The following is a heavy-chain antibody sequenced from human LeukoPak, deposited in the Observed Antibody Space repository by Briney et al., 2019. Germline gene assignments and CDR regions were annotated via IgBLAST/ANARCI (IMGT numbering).Heavy chain of an antibody. CDR3: ARGGYCSSTSCYVFDS. V-gene: IGHV4-4*02. CDR2: IYHSGST. D-gene: IGHD2-2*01. J-gene: IGHJ4*02. Sequence: SETLSLTCAVSGGSIISSNWWSWVRQPPGKGLEWIGEIYHSGSTNYNPSLKSRVTISVDKSKSQFSLELTSVTAADTALYYCARGGYCSSTSCYVFDSWGREPWSPSPQ. CDR1: GGSIISSNW.